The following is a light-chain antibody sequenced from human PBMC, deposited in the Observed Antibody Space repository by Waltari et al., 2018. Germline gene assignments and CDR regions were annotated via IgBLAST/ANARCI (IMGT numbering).Light chain of an antibody. CDR3: QKYVNLPAT. J-gene: IGKJ1*01. Sequence: SCRASQSVSKYLACYQQKPGQAPRLLIYDASTRATGIPDRFSGSGSGTDFSLTISRLEPEDFAVYYCQKYVNLPATFGQGTKVEIK. CDR1: QSVSKY. V-gene: IGKV3-20*01. CDR2: DAS.